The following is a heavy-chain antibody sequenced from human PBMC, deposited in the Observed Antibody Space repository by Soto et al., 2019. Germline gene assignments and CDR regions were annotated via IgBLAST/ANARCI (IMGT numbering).Heavy chain of an antibody. J-gene: IGHJ6*02. D-gene: IGHD3-3*01. CDR3: ARQRSVTVYYYYGMDV. CDR1: GYSFTSYW. V-gene: IGHV5-51*01. CDR2: IYPGDSDT. Sequence: GPALKISCKGSGYSFTSYWIGWVRQMPGKGLEWMGIIYPGDSDTRYSPSFQGQVTISADKSISTAYLQWSSLKASDTAMYYCARQRSVTVYYYYGMDVWGQGTTVTVS.